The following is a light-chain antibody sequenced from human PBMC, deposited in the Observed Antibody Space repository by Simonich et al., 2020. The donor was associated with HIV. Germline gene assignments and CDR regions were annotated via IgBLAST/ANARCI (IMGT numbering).Light chain of an antibody. V-gene: IGKV1-33*01. J-gene: IGKJ4*01. Sequence: DIQMTQSPSSLSASVGDRVTITCQASQDIANSLNWYQQKPGKAPKLLILDASNLETGVPSMFSGSASGTDFTFAISSLQPEDIATYFCQQYHNVPLTFAGGTKVEIK. CDR2: DAS. CDR1: QDIANS. CDR3: QQYHNVPLT.